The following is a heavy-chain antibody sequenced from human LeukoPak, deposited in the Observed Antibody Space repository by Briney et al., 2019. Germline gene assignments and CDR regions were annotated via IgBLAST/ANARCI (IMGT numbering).Heavy chain of an antibody. V-gene: IGHV1-69*01. CDR1: GGTFSSYA. D-gene: IGHD3-22*01. CDR2: IIPIFGTA. CDR3: ARDRSESYYYDSSGYFD. Sequence: SVKVSCKASGGTFSSYAISWVRQAPGQGLEWMGGIIPIFGTANYAQKFQGRVTITADESTSTAYMELSSLRSEDTAVYYCARDRSESYYYDSSGYFDWGQGTLVTVSS. J-gene: IGHJ4*02.